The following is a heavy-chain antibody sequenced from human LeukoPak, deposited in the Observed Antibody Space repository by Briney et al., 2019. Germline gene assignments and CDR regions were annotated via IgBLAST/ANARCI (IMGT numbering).Heavy chain of an antibody. CDR2: ISGSGGST. Sequence: PGGSLRLSCAVSRFTLSSYAMTGVRHAPAKGLEWVSVISGSGGSTYYADSATGRFTISRDNSRDTLYLQMNSLSAEDRAVYYCAKGYYDYVWGSYYFDYWGQGALVTVSS. J-gene: IGHJ4*02. V-gene: IGHV3-23*01. CDR1: RFTLSSYA. D-gene: IGHD3-16*01. CDR3: AKGYYDYVWGSYYFDY.